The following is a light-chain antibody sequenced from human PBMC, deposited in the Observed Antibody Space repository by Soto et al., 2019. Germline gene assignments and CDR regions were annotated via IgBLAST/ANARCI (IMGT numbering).Light chain of an antibody. V-gene: IGLV1-51*01. CDR3: GTWDSSLSVHV. CDR1: NSNIGNNY. Sequence: QSVLTQPPSVSAASGQKVTISCSGSNSNIGNNYVSWYQQVPGTAPKLLIYDNNKRPSGNPDRFSGSKSGTSATLGISGLQTGDEADYYCGTWDSSLSVHVFGTGTKVTVL. CDR2: DNN. J-gene: IGLJ1*01.